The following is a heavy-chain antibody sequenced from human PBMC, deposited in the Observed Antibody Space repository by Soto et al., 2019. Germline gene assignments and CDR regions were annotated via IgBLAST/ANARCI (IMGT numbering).Heavy chain of an antibody. Sequence: GASVKVSCKASGYTFSSYAMHWVRQAPGQRLEWMGWINAGNGKTKYSQRFQGRVTITRDTSASTAYMELSSLRSEDTAVYYCAKENGYSSSWFEFDYWGQGTLVTVSS. V-gene: IGHV1-3*01. CDR1: GYTFSSYA. CDR2: INAGNGKT. D-gene: IGHD6-13*01. J-gene: IGHJ4*02. CDR3: AKENGYSSSWFEFDY.